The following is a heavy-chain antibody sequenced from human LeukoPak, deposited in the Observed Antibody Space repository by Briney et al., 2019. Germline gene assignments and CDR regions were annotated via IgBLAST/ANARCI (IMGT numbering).Heavy chain of an antibody. CDR3: AKDLPGFFDY. J-gene: IGHJ4*02. V-gene: IGHV3-23*01. CDR1: RFNFNNFA. CDR2: ISSSGTTT. Sequence: PGGSLRLSCTASRFNFNNFAMSWVRQAPGKRLEWVSTISSSGTTTFYADSVKGRFTISRDSSKNTLYVQMNSLRAEDTAVYYCAKDLPGFFDYWGQGILVTVSS.